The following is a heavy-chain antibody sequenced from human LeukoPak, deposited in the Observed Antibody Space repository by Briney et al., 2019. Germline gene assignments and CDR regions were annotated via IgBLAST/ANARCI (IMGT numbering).Heavy chain of an antibody. Sequence: ASVKVSCKVSGYTLTELSLHWVRQAPGKGLEWMGRFDPEDGETIYARKFQGRVTMTEDTSTDTAYMELSSLRSEDTAVYYCARGPIQPDAFDIWGQGTMVTVSS. CDR2: FDPEDGET. D-gene: IGHD1-1*01. V-gene: IGHV1-24*01. CDR3: ARGPIQPDAFDI. CDR1: GYTLTELS. J-gene: IGHJ3*02.